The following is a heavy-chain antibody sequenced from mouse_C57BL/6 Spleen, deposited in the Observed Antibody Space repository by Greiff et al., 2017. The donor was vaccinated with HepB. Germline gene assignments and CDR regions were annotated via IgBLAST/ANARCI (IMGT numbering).Heavy chain of an antibody. CDR3: APPYYSNEAWFAY. V-gene: IGHV1-26*01. CDR2: INPNNGGT. J-gene: IGHJ3*01. CDR1: GYTFTDYY. Sequence: EVQLQQSGPELVKPGASVKISCKASGYTFTDYYMNWVKQSHGKSLEWIGDINPNNGGTSYNQKFKGKATLTVDKSSSTAYMELRSLTSEDSAVYYCAPPYYSNEAWFAYWGQGTLVTVSA. D-gene: IGHD2-5*01.